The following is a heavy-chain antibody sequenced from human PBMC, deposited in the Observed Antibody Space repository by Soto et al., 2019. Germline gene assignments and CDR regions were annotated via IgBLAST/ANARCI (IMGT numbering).Heavy chain of an antibody. CDR1: GFTFSRYV. V-gene: IGHV3-23*01. D-gene: IGHD2-15*01. J-gene: IGHJ4*02. CDR2: ISASGASI. Sequence: EVQLLESGGNLVQPAVSLRLSCAGSGFTFSRYVISWHRQAPGKGLEWVSTISASGASIYDADSVKGRFTTSRDNYNNTVYLEINSLTAEDTAPYYSAKDVLGACTGGTCYGSNYWGQATPVTVTS. CDR3: AKDVLGACTGGTCYGSNY.